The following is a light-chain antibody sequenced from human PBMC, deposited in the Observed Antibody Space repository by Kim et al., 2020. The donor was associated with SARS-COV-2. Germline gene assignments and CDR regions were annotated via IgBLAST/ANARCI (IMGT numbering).Light chain of an antibody. CDR2: KDS. CDR3: QSADSSGTYVV. CDR1: ALPKQY. Sequence: SYELTQPPSVSVSPGQTARITCSGDALPKQYAYWYQQKTGQAPVLVIYKDSERPSGIPERFSGSSAGTTDTLTISGVQAEDEADYYCQSADSSGTYVVFGGGTQLTAL. J-gene: IGLJ2*01. V-gene: IGLV3-25*03.